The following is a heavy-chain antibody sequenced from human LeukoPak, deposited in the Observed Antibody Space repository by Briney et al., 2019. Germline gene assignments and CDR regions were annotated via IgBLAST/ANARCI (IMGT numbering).Heavy chain of an antibody. CDR2: ISGSSGST. D-gene: IGHD2-8*01. Sequence: PGRSLRLSCAASGFTFSSYAMSWVRQAPGKGLEWVSAISGSSGSTYYADSVKGRFTISRDNSKDTLYLQMNSLRAEDAAVYYCAKDEGMYSFDYWGQGTLVTVSS. V-gene: IGHV3-23*01. CDR3: AKDEGMYSFDY. J-gene: IGHJ4*02. CDR1: GFTFSSYA.